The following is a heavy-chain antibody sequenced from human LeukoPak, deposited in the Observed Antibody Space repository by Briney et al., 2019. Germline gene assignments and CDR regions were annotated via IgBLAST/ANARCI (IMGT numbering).Heavy chain of an antibody. CDR3: ARGGSSWPRVDY. Sequence: PGGSLRLSCAASGFTFSSYSMNWVRQAPGKGLEWVSSISSSSSYIYYADSVKGRFTISRDNAKNSLYLQMNSLRAEDTAVYYCARGGSSWPRVDYRGQGTLVTVSS. D-gene: IGHD6-13*01. V-gene: IGHV3-21*01. CDR1: GFTFSSYS. J-gene: IGHJ4*02. CDR2: ISSSSSYI.